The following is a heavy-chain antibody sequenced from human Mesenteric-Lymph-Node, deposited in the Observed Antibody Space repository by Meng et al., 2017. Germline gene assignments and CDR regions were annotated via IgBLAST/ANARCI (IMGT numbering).Heavy chain of an antibody. CDR1: GYTFSSNV. V-gene: IGHV1-3*01. J-gene: IGHJ6*02. CDR3: ASPLAAESYYYYGMDV. D-gene: IGHD6-13*01. CDR2: INPASGHT. Sequence: GESLKISCKASGYTFSSNVLQWVRQAPGQRLEWMGWINPASGHTKYSENFQGRVTITRDTSASTAYMELNSLRSEDTAVYYCASPLAAESYYYYGMDVWGQGNTVNVSS.